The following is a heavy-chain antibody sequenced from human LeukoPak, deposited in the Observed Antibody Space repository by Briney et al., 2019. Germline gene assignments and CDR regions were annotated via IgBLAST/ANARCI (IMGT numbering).Heavy chain of an antibody. CDR1: GDSFIGYF. V-gene: IGHV4-34*01. CDR3: ARTSGFFDSSGFYQQNPYYFQY. CDR2: INHSGRT. D-gene: IGHD3-22*01. Sequence: SETLSLTCAAYGDSFIGYFWTWIRQPPGKGLEWIGDINHSGRTNYNPSLQTRVSISVDSSNNQFSLNLTSVTPADTAFYYCARTSGFFDSSGFYQQNPYYFQYWGQGVLVTVSS. J-gene: IGHJ4*02.